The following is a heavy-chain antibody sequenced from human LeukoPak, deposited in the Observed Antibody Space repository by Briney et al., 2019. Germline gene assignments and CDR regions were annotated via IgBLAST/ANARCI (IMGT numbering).Heavy chain of an antibody. CDR1: GYTFTDYY. D-gene: IGHD2-2*01. Sequence: ASVKVSFKASGYTFTDYYMHWVRQAPGQGFEWMGWVNPNDGDTNYAQKFQGRVTMTRDTSISTAHMEVSRLRSDDTAVYYCARANFLYCSSTTCLFDYWGQGTLVTVSS. CDR3: ARANFLYCSSTTCLFDY. CDR2: VNPNDGDT. V-gene: IGHV1-2*02. J-gene: IGHJ4*02.